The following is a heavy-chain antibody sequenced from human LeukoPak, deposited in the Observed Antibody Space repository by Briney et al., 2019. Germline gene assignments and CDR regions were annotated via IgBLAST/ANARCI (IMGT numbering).Heavy chain of an antibody. D-gene: IGHD1-20*01. J-gene: IGHJ4*02. CDR1: GFTSSDYY. V-gene: IGHV3-11*01. CDR3: ARRRYNWNAIDY. Sequence: PGGSLRLSCAASGFTSSDYYMSWIRQAPGKGLEWVSYISSSGSTIYYADSVKGRFTISRDNAKNSLYLQMNSLRAEDTAVYFCARRRYNWNAIDYWGQGTLVTVSP. CDR2: ISSSGSTI.